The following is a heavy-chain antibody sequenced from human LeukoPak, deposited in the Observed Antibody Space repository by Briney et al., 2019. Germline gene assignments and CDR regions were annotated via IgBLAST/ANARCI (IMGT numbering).Heavy chain of an antibody. D-gene: IGHD3-22*01. J-gene: IGHJ4*02. Sequence: SETLSLTCTVSGGSISSSSYYWGWIRQPPGKGLEWIGSIYYSGSTYYNPSLKSRVTISVDTSKNQFSLKLSSVTAADTAVYYCARHHPVSWLLPKGGFDYWGQGTLVTVSS. CDR2: IYYSGST. V-gene: IGHV4-39*01. CDR1: GGSISSSSYY. CDR3: ARHHPVSWLLPKGGFDY.